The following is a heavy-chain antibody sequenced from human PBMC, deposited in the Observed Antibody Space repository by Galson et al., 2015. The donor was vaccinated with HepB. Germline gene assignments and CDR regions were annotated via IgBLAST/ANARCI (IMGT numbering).Heavy chain of an antibody. Sequence: SLRLSCAASGFTFSRYAMNWVRQAPGKGPEWVPGISGSGDSTYYTASVRGRFTISRDNSKNTLYLQLHSLRAEDTAVYYCAKGLNFGELFYGDHWGQGTLVTVSS. CDR2: ISGSGDST. D-gene: IGHD3-10*01. CDR3: AKGLNFGELFYGDH. J-gene: IGHJ5*02. CDR1: GFTFSRYA. V-gene: IGHV3-23*01.